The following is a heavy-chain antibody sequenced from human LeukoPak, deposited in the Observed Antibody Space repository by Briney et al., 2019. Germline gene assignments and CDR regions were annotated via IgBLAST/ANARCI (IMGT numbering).Heavy chain of an antibody. CDR2: IYTSGST. CDR1: GGSISSGSYY. CDR3: ARTKNSSGYFGWFDP. J-gene: IGHJ5*02. V-gene: IGHV4-61*02. D-gene: IGHD3-22*01. Sequence: SQTLSLTCTVSGGSISSGSYYWSWIRQPAGKGLEWIGRIYTSGSTNYNPSLKSRVTISVDTSKNQFSLKLSSVTAADTAVYYCARTKNSSGYFGWFDPWGQGTPVTVSS.